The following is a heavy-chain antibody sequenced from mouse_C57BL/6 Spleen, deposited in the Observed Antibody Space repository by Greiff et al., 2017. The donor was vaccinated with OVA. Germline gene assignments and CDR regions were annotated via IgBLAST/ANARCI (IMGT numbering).Heavy chain of an antibody. CDR2: IYPRDGST. Sequence: VHLVESDAELVKPGASVKISCKVSGYTFTDHTLHWMKQRPEQGLEWIGYIYPRDGSTKYNEKFKGKATLTADKSSSTAYMQLNSLTSEDSAVYFCAREWDYGSSYSFAYWGQGTLVTVSA. D-gene: IGHD1-1*01. CDR3: AREWDYGSSYSFAY. J-gene: IGHJ3*01. V-gene: IGHV1-78*01. CDR1: GYTFTDHT.